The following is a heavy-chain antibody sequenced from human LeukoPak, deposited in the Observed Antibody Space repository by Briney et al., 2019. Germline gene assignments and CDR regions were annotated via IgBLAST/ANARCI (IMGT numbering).Heavy chain of an antibody. CDR3: ARQVVAVAGTGYFDY. Sequence: SETLSLTCTVSGGSIRSSSYYWGWIRQPPGKGREWIGSIYYSRTTYYNASLKSRGTISVDTSKNQFSLKLNSVTAADTAVYFCARQVVAVAGTGYFDYWGQGTLVTVSS. CDR2: IYYSRTT. J-gene: IGHJ4*02. CDR1: GGSIRSSSYY. V-gene: IGHV4-39*01. D-gene: IGHD6-19*01.